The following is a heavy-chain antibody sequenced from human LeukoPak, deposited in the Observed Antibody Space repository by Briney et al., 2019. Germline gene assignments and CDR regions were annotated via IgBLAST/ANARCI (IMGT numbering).Heavy chain of an antibody. CDR1: GFTFSSFG. V-gene: IGHV3-30*02. J-gene: IGHJ4*02. Sequence: GGPLRLSCAASGFTFSSFGMHWVRQAPGKGLEWVAFIRYDGSNKYYADSVKGRFTISRDNSKNTLYLQMNSLRAEDTAVYYCAKGYSSSENYWGQGTLVTVSS. CDR3: AKGYSSSENY. D-gene: IGHD6-13*01. CDR2: IRYDGSNK.